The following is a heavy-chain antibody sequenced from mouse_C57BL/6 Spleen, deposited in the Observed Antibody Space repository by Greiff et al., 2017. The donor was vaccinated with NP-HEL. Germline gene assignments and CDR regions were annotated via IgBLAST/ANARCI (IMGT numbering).Heavy chain of an antibody. CDR1: GFTFSSYA. D-gene: IGHD4-1*01. J-gene: IGHJ2*01. Sequence: EVKLVESGEGLVKPGGSLKLSCAASGFTFSSYAMSLVRQNPEERLEWVAYISSGGDYIYYADTVKGRFTISRDNARNTLYLQMSSLKSEDTAMSYSTRANGPTLGRGVYFDYWGQGTTLTVSS. CDR2: ISSGGDYI. V-gene: IGHV5-9-1*02. CDR3: TRANGPTLGRGVYFDY.